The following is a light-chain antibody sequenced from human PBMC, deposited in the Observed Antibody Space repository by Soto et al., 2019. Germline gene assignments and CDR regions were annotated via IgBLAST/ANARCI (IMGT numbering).Light chain of an antibody. CDR1: QSISRW. V-gene: IGKV1-5*01. J-gene: IGKJ1*01. Sequence: DIQMTQSPSTLSASVGDRVTITCRASQSISRWLAWYQQKPGMAPKLLIYDAPSLESGVPSRFSGSGSGTEFTLTISSLQPDDFATYYCQEYTTYFLTYTFGQGTKVEIK. CDR2: DAP. CDR3: QEYTTYFLTYT.